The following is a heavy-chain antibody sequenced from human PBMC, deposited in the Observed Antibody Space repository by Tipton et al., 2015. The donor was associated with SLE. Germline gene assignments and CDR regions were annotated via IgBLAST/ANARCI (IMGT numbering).Heavy chain of an antibody. Sequence: TLSLTCTVSGASISSSSYFWGWIRQPPGKGLDWIGSIYHTGTTNYSPSLKSRVTISVDTSKNHFSLKLSSVTAADTAVYYCARHDTNYGRNWFDPWGQGTLVTVSS. V-gene: IGHV4-39*01. CDR2: IYHTGTT. CDR3: ARHDTNYGRNWFDP. CDR1: GASISSSSYF. D-gene: IGHD2-8*01. J-gene: IGHJ5*02.